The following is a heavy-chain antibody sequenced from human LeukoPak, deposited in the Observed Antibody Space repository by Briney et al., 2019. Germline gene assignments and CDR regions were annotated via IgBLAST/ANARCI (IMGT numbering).Heavy chain of an antibody. Sequence: SVKVSCKASGGTFSSYTISWVRQAPGQGLEWMGGIIPIFGTANYAQKLQGRVTMTTDTSTSTAYMELRSLRSDDTAVYYCARDVGIAAAGTLGYWGQGTLVTVSS. CDR1: GGTFSSYT. CDR3: ARDVGIAAAGTLGY. V-gene: IGHV1-69*05. D-gene: IGHD6-13*01. J-gene: IGHJ4*02. CDR2: IIPIFGTA.